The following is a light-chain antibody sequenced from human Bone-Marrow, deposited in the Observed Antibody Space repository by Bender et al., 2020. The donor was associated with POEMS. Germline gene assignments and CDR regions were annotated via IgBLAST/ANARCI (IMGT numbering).Light chain of an antibody. CDR3: QVWHIGSEYVV. CDR1: NIGSKS. J-gene: IGLJ2*01. Sequence: SYVLTQPPSVSVAPGQSARITCGGDNIGSKSVHWYQQKPGQAPVLVVSADSDRPSTERLSGSNSGNTATLTISRVEAGDEADYYCQVWHIGSEYVVFGGGTKLTVL. V-gene: IGLV3-21*02. CDR2: ADS.